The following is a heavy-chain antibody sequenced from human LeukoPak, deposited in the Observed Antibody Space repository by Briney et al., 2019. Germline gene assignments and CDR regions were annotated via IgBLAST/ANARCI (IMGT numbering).Heavy chain of an antibody. J-gene: IGHJ1*01. CDR1: GYSFTTYW. Sequence: GESLKISCKGSGYSFTTYWIGWVRQMPGKGLEWMGIIYPGDSDTGYSPSFQGQVTISADKSISTAYLQWSSLKASDTAMFYCATYAGTSSKYFQYWGQGTLVTVSS. D-gene: IGHD3-10*01. CDR3: ATYAGTSSKYFQY. CDR2: IYPGDSDT. V-gene: IGHV5-51*01.